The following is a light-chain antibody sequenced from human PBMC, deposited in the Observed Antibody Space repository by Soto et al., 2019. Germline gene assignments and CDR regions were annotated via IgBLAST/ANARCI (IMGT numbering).Light chain of an antibody. J-gene: IGLJ2*01. CDR3: CSYAGSTHVV. V-gene: IGLV2-23*01. CDR2: EGS. Sequence: QSALTQPASVSGSPGQSITISCTGTSSDVGSYNLVSWYQQHPGKAPKLMIYEGSKRPSGVSNRFSGSKSGNTASLTISGLQAEDEAYYYCCSYAGSTHVVFGGGTKLTVL. CDR1: SSDVGSYNL.